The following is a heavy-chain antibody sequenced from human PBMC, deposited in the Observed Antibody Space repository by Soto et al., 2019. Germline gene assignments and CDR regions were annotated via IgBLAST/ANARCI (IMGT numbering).Heavy chain of an antibody. CDR3: ARGSTSFEV. Sequence: GGSLRLSCAASGFTFGTNWMSWVRQAPGKGLEWLANIWRDGSEKHYVDSVKGRFTISRDNAKNSLYLQMNSLTAEDMAVYYCARGSTSFEVWGQGTLVTVSS. V-gene: IGHV3-7*01. D-gene: IGHD2-2*01. CDR1: GFTFGTNW. CDR2: IWRDGSEK. J-gene: IGHJ4*02.